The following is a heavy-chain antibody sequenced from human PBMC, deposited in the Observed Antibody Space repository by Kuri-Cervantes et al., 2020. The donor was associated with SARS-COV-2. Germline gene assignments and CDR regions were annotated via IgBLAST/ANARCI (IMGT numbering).Heavy chain of an antibody. CDR1: EDTFSSYA. CDR3: AGRIAARPRGYYYYYMDV. Sequence: SVKVSCKASEDTFSSYAISWVRQAPGQGLEWMGGIIPIFGTADYAQKFQGRVTITADESTSTAYMELSSLRSEDTAVYYCAGRIAARPRGYYYYYMDVWGKGTTVTVSS. D-gene: IGHD6-6*01. CDR2: IIPIFGTA. J-gene: IGHJ6*03. V-gene: IGHV1-69*13.